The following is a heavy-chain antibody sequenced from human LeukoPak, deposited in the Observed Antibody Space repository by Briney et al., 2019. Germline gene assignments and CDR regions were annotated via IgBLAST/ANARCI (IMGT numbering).Heavy chain of an antibody. J-gene: IGHJ6*03. Sequence: GGSLRLSCAASGLTLSSYSMNWVRHAPGKGLEWVSFISSSSSHIYYADSVKGRFTISRDNAKNSLYLEMNSLRAEDTAVYYCARVYYDFWSGYLPYYMDVWGKGTTVTVSS. CDR2: ISSSSSHI. CDR1: GLTLSSYS. D-gene: IGHD3-3*01. V-gene: IGHV3-21*01. CDR3: ARVYYDFWSGYLPYYMDV.